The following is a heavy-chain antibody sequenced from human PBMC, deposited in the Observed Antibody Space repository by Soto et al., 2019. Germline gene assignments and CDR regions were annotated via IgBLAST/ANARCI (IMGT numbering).Heavy chain of an antibody. CDR1: GYSFTTYY. D-gene: IGHD3-22*01. V-gene: IGHV1-46*01. CDR3: ARAAYYYESSGYYPGDY. J-gene: IGHJ4*02. CDR2: LNPNGGFT. Sequence: ASVKVSCKASGYSFTTYYMQWVRQAPGQGLEWMRILNPNGGFTNYAQKFQGRVTFTRDTSASTVYMEVSSLRSEDTAVYYCARAAYYYESSGYYPGDYWGQGTLVTVSS.